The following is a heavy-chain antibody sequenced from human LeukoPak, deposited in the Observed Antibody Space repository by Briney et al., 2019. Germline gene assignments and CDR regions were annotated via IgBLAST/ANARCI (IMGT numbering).Heavy chain of an antibody. D-gene: IGHD4-23*01. V-gene: IGHV3-53*01. CDR1: GFTFSSYS. CDR3: HGGNSDWFDP. Sequence: PGGSLRLSCAASGFTFSSYSMNWVRQAPGKGLEWVSVIYSGGSTYYADSVKGRFTISRDNSKNTLYLQMNSLRAEDTAAYYCHGGNSDWFDPWGQGTLVTVSS. J-gene: IGHJ5*02. CDR2: IYSGGST.